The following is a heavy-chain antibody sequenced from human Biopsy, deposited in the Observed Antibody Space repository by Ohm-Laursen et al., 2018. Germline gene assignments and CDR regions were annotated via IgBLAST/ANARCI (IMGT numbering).Heavy chain of an antibody. V-gene: IGHV1-2*06. D-gene: IGHD3-9*01. CDR3: ARVPAYPSIDGYYGLDL. CDR1: GYTFAGYY. J-gene: IGHJ6*02. CDR2: INPNSGNA. Sequence: ASVKVSCKTSGYTFAGYYLHWVRQAPGHGLEWMGRINPNSGNANYAQSFQGRLTVTRDTSISTAYMELTSLTFDDTAIYYCARVPAYPSIDGYYGLDLWGQGATVIVSS.